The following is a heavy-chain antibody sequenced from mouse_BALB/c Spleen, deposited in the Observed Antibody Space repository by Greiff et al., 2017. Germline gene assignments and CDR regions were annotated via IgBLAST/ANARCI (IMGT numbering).Heavy chain of an antibody. CDR1: GFTFSSYG. Sequence: EVMLVESGGDLVKPGGSLKLSCAASGFTFSSYGMSWVRQTPDKRLEWVATISSGGSYTYYPDSVKGRFTISRDNAKNTLYLQMSSLKSEDTAMYYCARQKNPGYYFDYWGQGTTLTVSS. CDR3: ARQKNPGYYFDY. CDR2: ISSGGSYT. V-gene: IGHV5-6*01. J-gene: IGHJ2*01.